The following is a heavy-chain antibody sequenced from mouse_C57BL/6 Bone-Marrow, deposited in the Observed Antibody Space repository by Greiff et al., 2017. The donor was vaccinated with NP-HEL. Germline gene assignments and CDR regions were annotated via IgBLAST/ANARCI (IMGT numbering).Heavy chain of an antibody. J-gene: IGHJ3*01. CDR3: ARHYYYGSSYDWFAY. CDR1: GYSITSGYY. V-gene: IGHV3-6*01. D-gene: IGHD1-1*01. Sequence: EESGPGLVKPSQSLSLTCSVTGYSITSGYYWNWIRQFPGNKLEWMGYISYDGSNNYNPSLKNRISITRDTSKNQFFLKLNSVTTEDTATYYCARHYYYGSSYDWFAYWGQGTLVTVSA. CDR2: ISYDGSN.